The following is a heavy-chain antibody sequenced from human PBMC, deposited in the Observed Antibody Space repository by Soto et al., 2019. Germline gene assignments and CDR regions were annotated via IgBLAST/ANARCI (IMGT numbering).Heavy chain of an antibody. CDR1: GYTFTSYY. CDR2: MNPSGGYT. V-gene: IGHV1-46*01. CDR3: ARERTYFGDY. J-gene: IGHJ4*02. D-gene: IGHD3-9*01. Sequence: ASVKVSCKASGYTFTSYYMNWVRQAPGQGLEWLGIMNPSGGYTTYAQKFLGRVTMTRNTSTSTAYMELSSLRSEDTAVYYCARERTYFGDYWGQGTLVTVSS.